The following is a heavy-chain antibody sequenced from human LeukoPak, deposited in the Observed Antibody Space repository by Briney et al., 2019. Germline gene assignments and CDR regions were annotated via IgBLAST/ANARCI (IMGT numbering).Heavy chain of an antibody. CDR2: ISYDGSNK. CDR3: ASGYCSGGSCDEAGY. Sequence: GGSLRLSCAASGFTFSNAWMSWVRQAPGKGLEWVAVISYDGSNKYYADSVKGRFTISRDNSKNTLYLQMNSLRAEDTAVYYCASGYCSGGSCDEAGYWGQGTLVTVSS. J-gene: IGHJ4*02. CDR1: GFTFSNAW. D-gene: IGHD2-15*01. V-gene: IGHV3-30*03.